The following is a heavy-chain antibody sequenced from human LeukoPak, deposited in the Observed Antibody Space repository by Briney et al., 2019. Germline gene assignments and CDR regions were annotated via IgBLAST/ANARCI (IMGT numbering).Heavy chain of an antibody. CDR1: GYTFTSYG. V-gene: IGHV1-18*01. J-gene: IGHJ6*03. CDR3: ARDPLDIVEVPAAMPYYYYYMDV. D-gene: IGHD2-2*03. Sequence: ASVKVSCKASGYTFTSYGISWVRQAPGQGLEWMGWISAYNGNTNYAQKLQGRVTMTTDTSTSTAYMELRSLRSDDTAVYYCARDPLDIVEVPAAMPYYYYYMDVWGKGTTVTVSS. CDR2: ISAYNGNT.